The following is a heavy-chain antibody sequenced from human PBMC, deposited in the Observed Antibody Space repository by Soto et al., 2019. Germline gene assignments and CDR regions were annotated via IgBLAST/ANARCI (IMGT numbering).Heavy chain of an antibody. CDR1: GFTFDDFA. CDR3: VNARGWWKDYVET. D-gene: IGHD6-19*01. Sequence: EVQLVDSGGGFVKPGRSLRLSCVSSGFTFDDFAMHWVRQTPGKGLEWVAGISWNSFSICYADSVKGRFTVSRDNAKNSLFLKMNSLRPEDTALYYCVNARGWWKDYVETWSQGPRVNVSS. J-gene: IGHJ4*02. CDR2: ISWNSFSI. V-gene: IGHV3-9*01.